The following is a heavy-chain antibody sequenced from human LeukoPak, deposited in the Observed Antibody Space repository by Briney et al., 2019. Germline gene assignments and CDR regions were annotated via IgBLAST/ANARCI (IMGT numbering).Heavy chain of an antibody. CDR2: IYYSGST. CDR1: GGSISSYY. V-gene: IGHV4-59*01. Sequence: SETLSLTCTVSGGSISSYYWSWIRQPPGKGLEWIGYIYYSGSTNYNPSLKSRVTISVDTSKNQFSLKLSSVTAADTAVYYCAREQGYSSSWSLGNWFDPWGQGTLVTVSS. D-gene: IGHD6-13*01. J-gene: IGHJ5*02. CDR3: AREQGYSSSWSLGNWFDP.